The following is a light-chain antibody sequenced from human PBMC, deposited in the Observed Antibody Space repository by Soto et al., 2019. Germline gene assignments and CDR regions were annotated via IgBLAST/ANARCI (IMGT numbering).Light chain of an antibody. CDR3: NSYAGSNNVL. Sequence: QAVVTQPPSASGSPGQSVTISCTGTSSDVGGYNFVSWYQQYPGKAPKLIIYEVNRRPSGVPDRFSGSKSGNTASLTVSGLQAEDEADYYCNSYAGSNNVLFGGGTKLTVL. V-gene: IGLV2-8*01. CDR1: SSDVGGYNF. CDR2: EVN. J-gene: IGLJ2*01.